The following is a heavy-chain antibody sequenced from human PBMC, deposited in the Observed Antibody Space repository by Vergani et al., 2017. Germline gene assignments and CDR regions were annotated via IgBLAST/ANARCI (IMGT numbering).Heavy chain of an antibody. J-gene: IGHJ1*01. CDR2: ISYDGNNK. D-gene: IGHD3-3*01. Sequence: QVQLVESGGGVVQPGRSLRLSCAASGFTFSSYAMHWVRQAPGKGLEWVAVISYDGNNKYYADSVKGRFTISRDNSKKTLYLQMNSLRAEETGVYYCARGPPDFLSGRVQHWGQGTLVTVSS. CDR1: GFTFSSYA. CDR3: ARGPPDFLSGRVQH. V-gene: IGHV3-30*04.